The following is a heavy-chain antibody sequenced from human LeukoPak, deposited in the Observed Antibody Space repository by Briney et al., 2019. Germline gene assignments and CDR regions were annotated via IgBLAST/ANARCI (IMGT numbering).Heavy chain of an antibody. J-gene: IGHJ5*02. CDR3: ARMTPSYIVVVPAARNWFDP. D-gene: IGHD2-2*01. Sequence: SVKVSCKASGGTFSSYAISWVRQAPGQGLEWTGRIIPILGIANYAQKFQGRVTITADKSTSTAYMELSSLRSEDTAVYYCARMTPSYIVVVPAARNWFDPWGQGTLVTVSS. V-gene: IGHV1-69*04. CDR2: IIPILGIA. CDR1: GGTFSSYA.